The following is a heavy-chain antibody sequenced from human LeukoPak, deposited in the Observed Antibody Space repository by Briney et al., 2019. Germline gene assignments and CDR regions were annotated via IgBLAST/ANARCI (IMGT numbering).Heavy chain of an antibody. D-gene: IGHD3-22*01. CDR3: ARASHYYDSSGDAFDI. CDR2: ISYDGSNK. J-gene: IGHJ3*02. V-gene: IGHV3-30-3*01. Sequence: GGSLRLSCAASGFTFSSYAMHWVRQAPGKGLEWVAVISYDGSNKYYADSVKGRFTISRDNFKNTLYLQMNSLRAEDTAVYYCARASHYYDSSGDAFDIWGQGTMVTVSS. CDR1: GFTFSSYA.